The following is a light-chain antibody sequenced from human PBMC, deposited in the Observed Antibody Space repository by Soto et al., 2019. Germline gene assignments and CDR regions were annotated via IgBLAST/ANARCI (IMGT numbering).Light chain of an antibody. V-gene: IGKV3-11*01. Sequence: EIVLTQSPATLSLSPGERATLSYRASQSVSTYLAWYKQKPGQAPRLLIYDASNRATGIPARFSGSGSGTDFTLTISSLEPEDFAVYYCQQRSNWPPITFGQGTRLEIK. CDR1: QSVSTY. CDR2: DAS. J-gene: IGKJ5*01. CDR3: QQRSNWPPIT.